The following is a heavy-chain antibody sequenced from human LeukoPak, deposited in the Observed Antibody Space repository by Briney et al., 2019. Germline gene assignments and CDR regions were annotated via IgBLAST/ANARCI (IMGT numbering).Heavy chain of an antibody. V-gene: IGHV4-4*07. CDR3: ARVGSSGWYVHPTLDY. CDR1: GGSISSYY. D-gene: IGHD6-19*01. J-gene: IGHJ4*02. CDR2: IYTSGST. Sequence: SETLSLTCTVSGGSISSYYWSWIRQPAGKGLEWIGRIYTSGSTNYNPSLQSRVTMSVDTSKNQFSLKLSSVTAADTAVYYCARVGSSGWYVHPTLDYWGQGTLVTVSS.